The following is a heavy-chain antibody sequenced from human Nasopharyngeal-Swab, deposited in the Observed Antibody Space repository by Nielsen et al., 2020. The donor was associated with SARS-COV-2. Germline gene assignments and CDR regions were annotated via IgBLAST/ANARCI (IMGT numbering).Heavy chain of an antibody. CDR3: ARSPYADPLGLVY. Sequence: ASVKVSCKASGYTFTGYYMHWVRQAPGQGLEWMGRINPNSGGTNYAQKFQGRVTMTRDTSISIAYMELSRLRSDDTAVYYCARSPYADPLGLVYWGQGTLVTVSS. D-gene: IGHD4-17*01. V-gene: IGHV1-2*06. J-gene: IGHJ4*02. CDR1: GYTFTGYY. CDR2: INPNSGGT.